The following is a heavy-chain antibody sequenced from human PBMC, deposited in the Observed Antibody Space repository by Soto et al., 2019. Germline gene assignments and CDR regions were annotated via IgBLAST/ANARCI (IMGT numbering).Heavy chain of an antibody. J-gene: IGHJ4*02. CDR3: AKGGSFLEWLLYFDY. V-gene: IGHV3-23*01. CDR2: ISGSGGST. CDR1: GFTFSSYA. Sequence: GGSLRPSCAASGFTFSSYAMSWVRQAPGKGLEWVSAISGSGGSTYYADSVKGRFTISRDNSKNTLYLQMNSLRAEDTAVYYCAKGGSFLEWLLYFDYWGQGTLVTVSS. D-gene: IGHD3-3*02.